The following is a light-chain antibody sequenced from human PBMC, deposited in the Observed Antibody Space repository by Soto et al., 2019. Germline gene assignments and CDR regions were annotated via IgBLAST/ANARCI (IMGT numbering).Light chain of an antibody. CDR1: SSDVGGYNY. CDR3: SSYTSSTTDV. V-gene: IGLV2-14*03. CDR2: DVN. Sequence: SVLTQPASVSGSPGQSITISCTGTSSDVGGYNYVSWYQQHPGKAPKLMIYDVNDRPSGVSHRFSGSKSGNTASLSISGLQAEDEADYYCSSYTSSTTDVLGTGTKVTVL. J-gene: IGLJ1*01.